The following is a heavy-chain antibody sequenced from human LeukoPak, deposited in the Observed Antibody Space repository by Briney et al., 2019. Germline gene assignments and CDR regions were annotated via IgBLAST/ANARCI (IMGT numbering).Heavy chain of an antibody. Sequence: GASVKVSCKASGGTFSSFAINWVRQAPGQGLEWTGGNIPMFGTANYAQKFQGRVTITTDESTSTAYMELSSLRPEDTAVYYCARATELELLTAHPDIWGQGTMVTVSS. CDR2: NIPMFGTA. D-gene: IGHD1-7*01. V-gene: IGHV1-69*05. J-gene: IGHJ3*02. CDR3: ARATELELLTAHPDI. CDR1: GGTFSSFA.